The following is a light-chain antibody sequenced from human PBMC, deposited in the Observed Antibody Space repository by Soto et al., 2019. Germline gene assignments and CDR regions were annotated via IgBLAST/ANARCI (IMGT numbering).Light chain of an antibody. Sequence: QSVLTQPPSASGTPGQRVTISCSGSSSNIGTNTVNWYQQLPGTAPKLLIYSNNQRPSGVPDRFSGSKSGTSASLAISGLQSEDEADYYCAAWDDSLSGNVFGSGIKVTVL. CDR1: SSNIGTNT. J-gene: IGLJ1*01. CDR3: AAWDDSLSGNV. CDR2: SNN. V-gene: IGLV1-44*01.